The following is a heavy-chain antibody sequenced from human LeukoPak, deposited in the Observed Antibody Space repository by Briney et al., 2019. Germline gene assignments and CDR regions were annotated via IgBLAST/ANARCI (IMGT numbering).Heavy chain of an antibody. D-gene: IGHD3-10*01. V-gene: IGHV3-23*01. CDR1: GFTFYTYA. J-gene: IGHJ4*02. Sequence: GGSLRLSCAASGFTFYTYAMSWVRQAPGKGLEWVSAISGSGGNTYYADSVKGRFTISRDNSKNTLYLQMNSLRAEDTAVYYCAKGSQYYYGSGSSWGQGTLVTVSS. CDR3: AKGSQYYYGSGSS. CDR2: ISGSGGNT.